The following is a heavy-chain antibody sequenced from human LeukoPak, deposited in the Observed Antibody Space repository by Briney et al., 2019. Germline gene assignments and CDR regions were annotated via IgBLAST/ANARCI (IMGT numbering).Heavy chain of an antibody. CDR3: ARGREEAFDI. J-gene: IGHJ3*02. CDR1: GGSFSGYY. V-gene: IGHV4-34*01. Sequence: SETLSLTCAVYGGSFSGYYWSWIRQPPGKGLEWIGEINHSGSTNYNPSLKSRVTISVDTSKNQFSLKLSSVTAEDTAVYYCARGREEAFDIWGQGTMVTVSS. CDR2: INHSGST.